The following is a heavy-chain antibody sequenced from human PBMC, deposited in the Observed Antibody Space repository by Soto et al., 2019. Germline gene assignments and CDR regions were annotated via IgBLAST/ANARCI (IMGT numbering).Heavy chain of an antibody. CDR1: GYTSTSYA. CDR3: ARGLQWGYYYYYGMDV. CDR2: INAGNGNT. D-gene: IGHD4-4*01. V-gene: IGHV1-3*01. Sequence: ASVKVSCKASGYTSTSYAMHWVRQAPGQRLEWMGWINAGNGNTKYSQKFQGRVTITRDTSASTAYMELSSLRSEDTAVYYCARGLQWGYYYYYGMDVWGQGTTVTVSS. J-gene: IGHJ6*02.